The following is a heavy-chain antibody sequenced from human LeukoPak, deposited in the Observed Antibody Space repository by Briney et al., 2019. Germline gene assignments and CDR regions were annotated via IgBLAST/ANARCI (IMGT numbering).Heavy chain of an antibody. CDR3: ARSRLVVAAVLFDY. CDR2: IPYDGSDK. Sequence: PGGSLRLSCAASGYTFNTYSMHWVRQAPGKGLEWAALIPYDGSDKFYADSVKGRFTISRDNSKNTLYLQMNSLRAEDTAVYYCARSRLVVAAVLFDYWGQGALVTVSS. CDR1: GYTFNTYS. D-gene: IGHD2-21*02. J-gene: IGHJ4*02. V-gene: IGHV3-30-3*01.